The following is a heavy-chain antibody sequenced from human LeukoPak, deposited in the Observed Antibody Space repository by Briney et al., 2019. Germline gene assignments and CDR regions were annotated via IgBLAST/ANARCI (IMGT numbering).Heavy chain of an antibody. D-gene: IGHD2-15*01. CDR2: ISAYNGNT. V-gene: IGHV1-18*01. CDR1: GYTFTSYG. CDR3: ARDLGGWDIVVVVAAADAFDI. J-gene: IGHJ3*02. Sequence: ASVKGSCKASGYTFTSYGISWVRQAPGQGLEWMGWISAYNGNTNYAQKLQGRVTMTTDTSTSTAYMELRSLRSDDTAVYYCARDLGGWDIVVVVAAADAFDIWGQGTMVTVSS.